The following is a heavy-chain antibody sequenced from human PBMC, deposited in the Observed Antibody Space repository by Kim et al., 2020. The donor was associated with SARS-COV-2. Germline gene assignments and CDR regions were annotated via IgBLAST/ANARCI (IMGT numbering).Heavy chain of an antibody. CDR2: ISYDGNK. Sequence: GGSLRLSCAASGFTFSNYAMHWVRQAPGKGLEWVAIISYDGNKKYGDSVEGRLTISRDNSKNTLYLQMIILRPEDTAVYYCATEWIDDDSSCVDYLGQGT. D-gene: IGHD3-22*01. J-gene: IGHJ4*02. CDR1: GFTFSNYA. V-gene: IGHV3-30*04. CDR3: ATEWIDDDSSCVDY.